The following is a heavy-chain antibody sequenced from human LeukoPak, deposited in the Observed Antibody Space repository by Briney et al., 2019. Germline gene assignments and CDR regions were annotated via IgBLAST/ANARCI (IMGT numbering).Heavy chain of an antibody. V-gene: IGHV3-30*04. CDR3: ARGWASLDY. CDR2: ISYDGSNK. Sequence: PGRSLRLFCAASGFTFSSYAMHWVRQAPGKGLEWVAVISYDGSNKYYADSVKGRFTISRDNSKNTLYLQMNSLRAEDTAVYYCARGWASLDYWGQGTLVTVSS. J-gene: IGHJ4*02. D-gene: IGHD5-12*01. CDR1: GFTFSSYA.